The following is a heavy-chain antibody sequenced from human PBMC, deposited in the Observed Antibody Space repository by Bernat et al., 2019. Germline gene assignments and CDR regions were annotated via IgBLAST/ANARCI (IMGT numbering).Heavy chain of an antibody. CDR1: GFTFSSYA. CDR2: ISYDGSNK. Sequence: QVQLVESGGGVVQPGRSLRLSCAASGFTFSSYAMHWVRQAPGKGLEWVAVISYDGSNKYYADSVKGRFTISRDNAKNSLYLQMNSLRAEDTAVYYCASDQHDYSNWGSLDYWGQGTLVTVSS. V-gene: IGHV3-30*07. CDR3: ASDQHDYSNWGSLDY. D-gene: IGHD4-11*01. J-gene: IGHJ4*02.